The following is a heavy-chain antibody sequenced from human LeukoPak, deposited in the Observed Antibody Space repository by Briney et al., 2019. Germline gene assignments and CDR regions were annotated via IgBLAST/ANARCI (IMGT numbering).Heavy chain of an antibody. Sequence: SETLSLTCAVYGGSFSGYYWSWIRQPPGKGLEWIGEINHSGSTNYNPSLKSRVTISVDTSKNQFSLKLSSVTAADTAVYYCASGVWSIAAAGTFDYWGQGTLVTVSS. CDR3: ASGVWSIAAAGTFDY. V-gene: IGHV4-34*01. J-gene: IGHJ4*02. CDR2: INHSGST. D-gene: IGHD6-13*01. CDR1: GGSFSGYY.